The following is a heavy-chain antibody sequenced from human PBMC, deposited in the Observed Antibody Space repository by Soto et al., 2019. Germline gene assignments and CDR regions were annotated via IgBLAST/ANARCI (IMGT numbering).Heavy chain of an antibody. Sequence: SVKVSCKASGGTFSSYAISWVRQAPGQGLEWMGGIIPIFGTANYEQKFQGRVTITADKSTSTAYMELSSLRSEDTAVYYCARDYGGNSGEFDIWGQGTMVTVSS. CDR2: IIPIFGTA. D-gene: IGHD4-17*01. CDR1: GGTFSSYA. J-gene: IGHJ3*02. V-gene: IGHV1-69*06. CDR3: ARDYGGNSGEFDI.